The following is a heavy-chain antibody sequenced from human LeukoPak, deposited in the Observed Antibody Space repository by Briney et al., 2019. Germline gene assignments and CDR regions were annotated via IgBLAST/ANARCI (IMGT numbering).Heavy chain of an antibody. D-gene: IGHD3-10*01. Sequence: PGGSLRLSCAASGFTFSSYWMHWVRQAPGKGLVWVSRISPDGSTTGHADSVKGRFTTSRDNAKNTLFLQMNSLRAEDTAVYYCARDAITMVHWGQGTLVTVSS. V-gene: IGHV3-74*01. CDR3: ARDAITMVH. J-gene: IGHJ4*02. CDR1: GFTFSSYW. CDR2: ISPDGSTT.